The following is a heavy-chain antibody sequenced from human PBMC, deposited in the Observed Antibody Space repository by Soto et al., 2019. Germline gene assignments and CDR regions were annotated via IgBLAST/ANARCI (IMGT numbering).Heavy chain of an antibody. CDR2: IYYSGST. J-gene: IGHJ6*02. CDR3: ARDRGYGSGSYYNEGGMDV. Sequence: PSETLSLTCTVSGGSISSGGYYWSWIRQHPGKGLEWIGYIYYSGSTYYNPSLKSRVTISVDTSKNQFSLKLSSVTAADTAVYYCARDRGYGSGSYYNEGGMDVWGQGTTVTVS. CDR1: GGSISSGGYY. D-gene: IGHD3-10*01. V-gene: IGHV4-31*02.